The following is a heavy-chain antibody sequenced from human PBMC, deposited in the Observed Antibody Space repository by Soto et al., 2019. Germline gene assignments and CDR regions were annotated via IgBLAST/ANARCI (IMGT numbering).Heavy chain of an antibody. V-gene: IGHV3-30-3*01. CDR2: ISYDGTTK. CDR3: ARDPCGGCFVWYFDL. CDR1: GFTFSSFA. D-gene: IGHD2-15*01. Sequence: QAQLVESGGGVVQPGRSLTLSCAASGFTFSSFAIHWVRQAPGKGLEWVAAISYDGTTKFYADSVKGRSTISRDNSKNTLYLQMTSLRGEDTAVYYCARDPCGGCFVWYFDLWGHGTLVTVSS. J-gene: IGHJ2*01.